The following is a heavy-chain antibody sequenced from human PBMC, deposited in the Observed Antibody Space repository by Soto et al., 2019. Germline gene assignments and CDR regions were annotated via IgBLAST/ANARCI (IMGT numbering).Heavy chain of an antibody. J-gene: IGHJ5*02. CDR3: ARQDRVVAEGRWFDP. V-gene: IGHV4-38-2*02. CDR1: GYSISSGYH. CDR2: VHYSGNT. D-gene: IGHD2-15*01. Sequence: SETLSLTCTVSGYSISSGYHWAWIRQPPGKGLEWLGSVHYSGNTYYNPSLKSRLNISVDTSKNQFSLNLSSVTAADTAVYYCARQDRVVAEGRWFDPWGQGTLVTVSS.